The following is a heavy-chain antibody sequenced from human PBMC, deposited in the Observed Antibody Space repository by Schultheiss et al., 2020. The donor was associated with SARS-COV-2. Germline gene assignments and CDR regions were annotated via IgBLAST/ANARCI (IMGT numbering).Heavy chain of an antibody. D-gene: IGHD4-23*01. J-gene: IGHJ4*02. CDR3: AKGRMTTVVTAFDY. CDR1: GGSISSGSYY. CDR2: IYTSGST. V-gene: IGHV4-61*02. Sequence: SQTLSLTCTVSGGSISSGSYYWSWIRQPAGKGLEWIGRIYTSGSTNYNPSLKSRVTISVDTSKNQFSLKLSSVTAADTAVYYCAKGRMTTVVTAFDYWGQGTLVTVSS.